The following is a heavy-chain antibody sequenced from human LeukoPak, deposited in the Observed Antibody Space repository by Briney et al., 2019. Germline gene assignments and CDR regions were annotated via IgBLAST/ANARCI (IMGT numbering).Heavy chain of an antibody. CDR1: GGTFSTYA. D-gene: IGHD3-22*01. CDR3: ARDGGSSGSHFDY. J-gene: IGHJ4*02. V-gene: IGHV1-69*06. Sequence: SVKVSCKASGGTFSTYAISWVRQAPGQGPEWMGGIIPIFGTANYAQKFQGRVTITADKSTSTAYMELSSLRSEDTAVYYCARDGGSSGSHFDYWGQGTLVTVSS. CDR2: IIPIFGTA.